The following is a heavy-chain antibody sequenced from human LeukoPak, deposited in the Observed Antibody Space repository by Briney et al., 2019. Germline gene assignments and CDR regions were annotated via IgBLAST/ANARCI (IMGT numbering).Heavy chain of an antibody. CDR2: INFSGGDST. Sequence: GGCLRLSCAASGFTFSNDAMSGGRQAPGKGVGWGSSINFSGGDSTYYADSVKGRFTISRDNSKNTLYLQMNSLRAEDTAIYYCAKTAEYYGSGNIDYWGQGTLVTVSS. V-gene: IGHV3-23*01. CDR3: AKTAEYYGSGNIDY. CDR1: GFTFSNDA. J-gene: IGHJ4*02. D-gene: IGHD3-10*01.